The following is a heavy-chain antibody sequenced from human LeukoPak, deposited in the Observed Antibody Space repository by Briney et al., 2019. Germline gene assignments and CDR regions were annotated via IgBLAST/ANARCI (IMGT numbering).Heavy chain of an antibody. Sequence: PGGSLRLSCAASGFTFSSYWMSWVRQAPGKGLEWVANIKQDGSEKYYVDSVKGRFTISRDNAKNSLYLQLNSLRAEDTAVYYCARPSGSVAFDIWGQGTMVTVSS. CDR3: ARPSGSVAFDI. V-gene: IGHV3-7*01. J-gene: IGHJ3*02. D-gene: IGHD1-14*01. CDR2: IKQDGSEK. CDR1: GFTFSSYW.